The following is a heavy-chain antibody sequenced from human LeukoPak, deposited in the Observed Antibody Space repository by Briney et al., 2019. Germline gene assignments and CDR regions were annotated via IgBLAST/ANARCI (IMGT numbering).Heavy chain of an antibody. CDR2: IWYDGSNK. V-gene: IGHV3-33*08. J-gene: IGHJ4*02. CDR1: GFTFSSYG. Sequence: AGGSLRLSCAASGFTFSSYGMHWVRQAPGKGLEWVAVIWYDGSNKYYADSVKGRFTISRDNSKNTLYLQMNSLRAEDTAVYYCAREPYSSSWYYFDYWGQGTLVTVSS. CDR3: AREPYSSSWYYFDY. D-gene: IGHD6-13*01.